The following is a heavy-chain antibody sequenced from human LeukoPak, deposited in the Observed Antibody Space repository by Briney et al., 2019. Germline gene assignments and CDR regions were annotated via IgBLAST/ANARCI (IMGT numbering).Heavy chain of an antibody. CDR1: GYSFNDYW. J-gene: IGHJ4*02. D-gene: IGHD3-22*01. CDR2: IYPGEFDI. Sequence: GESLQISCKGSGYSFNDYWIGWVRQMPGKGLEWMGLIYPGEFDIRYSPSFQGQVTISADKSISTAYPQWKSLKASDTAMYYCARHAFHNDNSDYYFAHWGQGTLVTVSS. V-gene: IGHV5-51*01. CDR3: ARHAFHNDNSDYYFAH.